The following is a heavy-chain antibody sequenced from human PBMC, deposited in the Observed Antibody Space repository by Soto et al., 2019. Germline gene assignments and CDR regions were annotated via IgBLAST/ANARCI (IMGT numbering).Heavy chain of an antibody. CDR1: GFTFSSYT. V-gene: IGHV3-21*01. Sequence: LRLSCAASGFTFSSYTMNWVRQAPGRGLEWVSSIGTSSSYIYYADSVKGRFTISRDNAKNSLFLQMNSLRADDTAVYYCARDSVRDYLYYYYGMDVWGQGTTVTVSS. CDR3: ARDSVRDYLYYYYGMDV. D-gene: IGHD4-17*01. CDR2: IGTSSSYI. J-gene: IGHJ6*02.